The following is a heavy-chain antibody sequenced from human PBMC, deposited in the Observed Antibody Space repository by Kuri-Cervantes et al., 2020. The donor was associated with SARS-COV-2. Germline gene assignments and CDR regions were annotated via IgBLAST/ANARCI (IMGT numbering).Heavy chain of an antibody. J-gene: IGHJ5*02. CDR2: IYYDGST. D-gene: IGHD2-15*01. Sequence: ESLKISCTVSGGSISSYYCSWIRQPPGKGLEWIGHIYYDGSTNYKTSLKGRVTISLDTSKNQFSLKLSSVTAADTAVYYCARRVVAWFDPWGQGTLVTVSS. V-gene: IGHV4-59*08. CDR3: ARRVVAWFDP. CDR1: GGSISSYY.